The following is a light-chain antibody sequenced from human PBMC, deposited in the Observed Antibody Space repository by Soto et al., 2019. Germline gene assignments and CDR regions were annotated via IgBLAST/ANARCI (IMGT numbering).Light chain of an antibody. V-gene: IGKV3-15*01. CDR3: QQYNTWPRT. CDR1: QSVSNN. J-gene: IGKJ4*01. CDR2: GAS. Sequence: EIVMTQSPATLSVSPGESATLSCRASQSVSNNLAWYQQKPGHAPRLLIYGASTRATGIPARFSGSGSGTEFTLTISSLQSEDFAVYYCQQYNTWPRTFGGGTKVEIK.